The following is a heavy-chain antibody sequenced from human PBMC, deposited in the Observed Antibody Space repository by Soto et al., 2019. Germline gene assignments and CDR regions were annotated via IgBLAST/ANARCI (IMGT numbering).Heavy chain of an antibody. V-gene: IGHV1-8*01. CDR2: MNPNSGNT. CDR1: GYTFTSYD. D-gene: IGHD1-1*01. Sequence: QVQLVQSGAEVKKPGASVKVSCKASGYTFTSYDINWVRQATGQGLEWMGWMNPNSGNTGYAQKFRGRVTMTRNTSISTAYMALSSLRSEDTAVYSCARERTGTTSMDVWGQGTTVTVSS. J-gene: IGHJ6*02. CDR3: ARERTGTTSMDV.